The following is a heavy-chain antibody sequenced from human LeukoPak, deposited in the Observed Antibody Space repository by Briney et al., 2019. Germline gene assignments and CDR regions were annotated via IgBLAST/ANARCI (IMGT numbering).Heavy chain of an antibody. J-gene: IGHJ5*02. Sequence: PGGSLRLSCAASGFTFSTYSMNWVRQAPGKGLEWVSGISGSGGSTYYADSVKGRFTISRDNSKNTLYLQMNSLRAEDTAVYYCAKAYNWDYDILTGYYRPNWFDPWGQGTLVTVSS. D-gene: IGHD3-9*01. CDR2: ISGSGGST. CDR3: AKAYNWDYDILTGYYRPNWFDP. CDR1: GFTFSTYS. V-gene: IGHV3-23*01.